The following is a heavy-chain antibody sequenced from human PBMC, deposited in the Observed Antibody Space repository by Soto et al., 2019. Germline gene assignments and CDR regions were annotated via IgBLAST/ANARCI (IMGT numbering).Heavy chain of an antibody. J-gene: IGHJ4*02. D-gene: IGHD1-26*01. CDR2: IYPGDSDT. V-gene: IGHV5-51*01. Sequence: HGESLKISCKGSGYSFTSYWIGWVRQMPGKGLEWMGIIYPGDSDTRYSPSFQGQVTISADKSISTAYLQWSSLKASDTAMYYCARGGDSGSYYDYFDYWGQGTLVTVSS. CDR3: ARGGDSGSYYDYFDY. CDR1: GYSFTSYW.